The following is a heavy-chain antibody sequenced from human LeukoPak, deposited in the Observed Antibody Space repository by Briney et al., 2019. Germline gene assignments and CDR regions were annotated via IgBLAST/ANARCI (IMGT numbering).Heavy chain of an antibody. J-gene: IGHJ5*02. CDR1: GFTFSSYW. Sequence: GGSLRLSCAASGFTFSSYWMSWVRQAPGKGLEWVANIKQDGSEKYNVDSVKGRFTITRNNAKNSMYLQMNSLRAEDTAVYYCARDGRSGRNGFDPWGQGTLVTVSS. V-gene: IGHV3-7*01. CDR2: IKQDGSEK. CDR3: ARDGRSGRNGFDP.